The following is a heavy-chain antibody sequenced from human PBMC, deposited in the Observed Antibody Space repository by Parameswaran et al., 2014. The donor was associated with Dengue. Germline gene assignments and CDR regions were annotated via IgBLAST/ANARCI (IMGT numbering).Heavy chain of an antibody. CDR3: ARVGSSGIPLAR. J-gene: IGHJ1*01. V-gene: IGHV4-34*01. CDR2: INHSGST. D-gene: IGHD3-22*01. Sequence: PGKGLEWIGEINHSGSTNYNPSFKSRVTISVDTSKNQFSLKVNSVTAADTAVYYCARVGSSGIPLARWGQGTLVTVSS.